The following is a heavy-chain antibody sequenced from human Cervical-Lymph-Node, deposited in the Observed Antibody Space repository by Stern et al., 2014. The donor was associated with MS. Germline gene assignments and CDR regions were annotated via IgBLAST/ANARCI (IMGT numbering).Heavy chain of an antibody. CDR2: IIPIFGTA. CDR3: ARDLPYSSGFSLGGFDP. Sequence: VHLVESGAEVKKPGSSVKVSCKASGGTFSSYAISWVRQAPGQGLEWMGGIIPIFGTANYAQKFQGRVTITADESTSTAYMELSSLRSEDTAVYYWARDLPYSSGFSLGGFDPWGQGTLVTVSS. V-gene: IGHV1-69*01. J-gene: IGHJ5*02. D-gene: IGHD6-19*01. CDR1: GGTFSSYA.